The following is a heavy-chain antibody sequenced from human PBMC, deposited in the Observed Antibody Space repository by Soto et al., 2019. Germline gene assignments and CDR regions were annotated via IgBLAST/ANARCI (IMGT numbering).Heavy chain of an antibody. CDR2: LSRSGNTI. CDR1: GFTFGDYE. V-gene: IGHV3-11*04. Sequence: QVQLVESGGGLVQPGGSLRLSCAASGFTFGDYEMSWIRQAAGKGPEWVSFLSRSGNTIYYADSVKGRFSISRDNSKKTLYLQIDSLRVEDTAVYYCAKDEGRFLRNYFNYGIDVWGLGTTVTVSS. J-gene: IGHJ6*02. D-gene: IGHD3-3*01. CDR3: AKDEGRFLRNYFNYGIDV.